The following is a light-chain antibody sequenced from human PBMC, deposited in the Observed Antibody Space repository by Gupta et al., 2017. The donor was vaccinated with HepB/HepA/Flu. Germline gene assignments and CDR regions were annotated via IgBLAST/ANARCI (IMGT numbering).Light chain of an antibody. J-gene: IGKJ5*01. CDR2: GAS. CDR3: QQYGSSNIT. CDR1: QSVSSSY. Sequence: EIVLTQSPGTLSLSPGERATLSCRASQSVSSSYLAWYQQKPGQAPRLLIYGASSRATGIPDRFSGSGSGTDFTLTISRLGPEDFAVYYCQQYGSSNITFGQGTRLEIK. V-gene: IGKV3-20*01.